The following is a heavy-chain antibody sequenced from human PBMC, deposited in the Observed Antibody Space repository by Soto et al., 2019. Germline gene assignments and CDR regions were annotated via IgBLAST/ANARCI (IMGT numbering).Heavy chain of an antibody. CDR1: GGSFSGYY. CDR3: ARGIAVAGRGMDV. Sequence: QVQLQQWGAGLLKPSETLSLTCAVYGGSFSGYYWSWIRQPPGKGLEWIGEINHSGSTNNNPSLKSRVTISVDTSKNQFSLKLSSVTAADTAVYYCARGIAVAGRGMDVWGQGTTVTVSS. J-gene: IGHJ6*02. CDR2: INHSGST. D-gene: IGHD6-19*01. V-gene: IGHV4-34*01.